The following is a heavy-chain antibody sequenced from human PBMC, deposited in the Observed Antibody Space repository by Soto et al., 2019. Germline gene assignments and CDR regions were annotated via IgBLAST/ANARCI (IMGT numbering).Heavy chain of an antibody. D-gene: IGHD3-22*01. J-gene: IGHJ4*02. V-gene: IGHV4-59*12. CDR2: IYDNGIT. CDR3: ARTYDSNGYANEFDS. CDR1: GRSITSYY. Sequence: QGVLQESGPGLVKPSETLSLTCSVSGRSITSYYWSWVRQPPGKVLEWIGYIYDNGITSQNPSLKSRVTMSADTSQNQFSLKLTSVTGADTAVYYCARTYDSNGYANEFDSWGQGILVTVTS.